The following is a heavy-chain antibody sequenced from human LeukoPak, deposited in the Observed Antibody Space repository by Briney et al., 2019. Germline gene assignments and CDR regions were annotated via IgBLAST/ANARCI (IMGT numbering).Heavy chain of an antibody. CDR3: ASLMLLTASDY. V-gene: IGHV3-74*01. CDR1: GFTFRSYW. CDR2: INSDGSST. J-gene: IGHJ4*02. D-gene: IGHD2-21*02. Sequence: GGSLRLSCAASGFTFRSYWMHWVRQAPGKGLVWVSRINSDGSSTSYADSVKGRFTISRDNAKNTLYLQMNSLRAEDTAVYYCASLMLLTASDYWGQGTLVTVSS.